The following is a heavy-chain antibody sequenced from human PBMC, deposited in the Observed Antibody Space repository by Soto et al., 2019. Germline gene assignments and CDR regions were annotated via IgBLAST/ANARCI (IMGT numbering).Heavy chain of an antibody. J-gene: IGHJ4*02. Sequence: QVQLVQSGAEVKKPGSSVKVSCKASGGTFSSYAISWVRQAPGQGLEWMGGIIPIFGTANYAQKFQGSVTIPAADSTSTAYMELSSLRSEDTAVYYGASLDCSGGSCLDYWGQGTLVTVSS. D-gene: IGHD2-15*01. CDR3: ASLDCSGGSCLDY. CDR1: GGTFSSYA. CDR2: IIPIFGTA. V-gene: IGHV1-69*01.